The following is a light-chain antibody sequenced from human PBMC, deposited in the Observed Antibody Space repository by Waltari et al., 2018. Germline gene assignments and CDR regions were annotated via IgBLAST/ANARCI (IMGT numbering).Light chain of an antibody. CDR3: QQSNNWPYT. Sequence: EIEMTQSPATLSVSPGERATVSCRASPRVGNKLAWYQQKPGQAPRLLFYDASTRATGIPVRFSGSGSGTEFTLTISSLQSEDFAVYYCQQSNNWPYTFGQGTKLEIK. J-gene: IGKJ2*01. V-gene: IGKV3-15*01. CDR2: DAS. CDR1: PRVGNK.